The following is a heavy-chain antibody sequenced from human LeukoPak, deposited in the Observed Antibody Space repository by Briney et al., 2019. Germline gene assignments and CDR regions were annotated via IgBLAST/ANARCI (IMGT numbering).Heavy chain of an antibody. CDR1: GFTFDDYT. CDR2: INWDGTST. CDR3: AKGPWLAYPYYFDY. V-gene: IGHV3-43*01. J-gene: IGHJ4*02. Sequence: GGSLRLSCAASGFTFDDYTMHWVRQLPGKVLEWVSLINWDGTSTYYADSVKGRFTVSRDNSQNSLDLQMNSLRAEDTAVYYCAKGPWLAYPYYFDYWGQGTLVTVSS. D-gene: IGHD6-19*01.